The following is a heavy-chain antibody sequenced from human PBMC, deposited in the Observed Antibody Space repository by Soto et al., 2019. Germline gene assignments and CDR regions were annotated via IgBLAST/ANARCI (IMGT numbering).Heavy chain of an antibody. V-gene: IGHV4-4*07. CDR3: VRGRSYSVYDF. J-gene: IGHJ4*02. CDR2: IYPSGST. CDR1: GGSISGHA. Sequence: KPSETLSLTCTVSGGSISGHAWIWVRQPAGRGLEWIGHIYPSGSTSYNPSLRSRVTMSLDTSNNQIFLNLTSVTAADTAVFYCVRGRSYSVYDFWGPGTLVTVYS. D-gene: IGHD5-12*01.